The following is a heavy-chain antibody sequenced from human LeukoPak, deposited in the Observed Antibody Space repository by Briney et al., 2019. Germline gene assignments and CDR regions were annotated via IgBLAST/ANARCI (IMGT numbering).Heavy chain of an antibody. V-gene: IGHV4-39*01. CDR1: GGSISSSSYY. Sequence: SETLSLTCTVSGGSISSSSYYWGRIRQPPGKGLEWIGSIYYSGSTYYNPSLKSRVTISVDTSKNQFSLKLSSVTAADTAVYYCAGGASPSNYDFWSGYNKYDYYYYYGMDVWGQGTTVTVSS. D-gene: IGHD3-3*01. CDR2: IYYSGST. CDR3: AGGASPSNYDFWSGYNKYDYYYYYGMDV. J-gene: IGHJ6*02.